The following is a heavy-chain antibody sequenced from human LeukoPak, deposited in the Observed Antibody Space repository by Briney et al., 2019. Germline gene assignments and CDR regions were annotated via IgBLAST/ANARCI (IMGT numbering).Heavy chain of an antibody. D-gene: IGHD3-10*01. V-gene: IGHV3-7*01. CDR3: AREQYSSGKSLDY. Sequence: PGGSLRLSCEGSGFSFSSYWMTWVRQLPGKGPEWVANIRQDESERYFADSVKGRFTISRDNAKNSLYLQMNSLRAEDTAVYYCAREQYSSGKSLDYWGQGKLVTVSS. CDR1: GFSFSSYW. J-gene: IGHJ4*01. CDR2: IRQDESER.